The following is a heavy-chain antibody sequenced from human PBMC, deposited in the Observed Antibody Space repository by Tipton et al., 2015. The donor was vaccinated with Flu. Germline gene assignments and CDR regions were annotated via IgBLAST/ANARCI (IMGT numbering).Heavy chain of an antibody. D-gene: IGHD3-22*01. CDR1: GYTFTSYY. V-gene: IGHV1-46*01. Sequence: QLVQSGAEVKKHGDSVKVSCKASGYTFTSYYLHWVRQAPGQGLEWMGIIDPSGGSTTYAQNLQNRVTLTRDTATSTVYMELSSLRSEDTAVYLCARGQYYYDTTGSKAFDIWGQGTMVTVSS. CDR3: ARGQYYYDTTGSKAFDI. J-gene: IGHJ3*02. CDR2: IDPSGGST.